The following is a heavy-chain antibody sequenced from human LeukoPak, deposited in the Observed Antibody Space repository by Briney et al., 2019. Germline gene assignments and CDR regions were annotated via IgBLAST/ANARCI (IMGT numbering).Heavy chain of an antibody. J-gene: IGHJ4*02. V-gene: IGHV4-59*08. D-gene: IGHD3-3*01. Sequence: XXLXWLWDIYYSGSTNYNPSLKSRVTISVETTKNQFLLKQSSVTAADAAVYYCARSIYSITYYFDYWGQGTLVTVSS. CDR3: ARSIYSITYYFDY. CDR2: IYYSGST.